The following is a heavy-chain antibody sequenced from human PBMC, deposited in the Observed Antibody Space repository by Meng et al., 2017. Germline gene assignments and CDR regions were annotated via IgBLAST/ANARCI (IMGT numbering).Heavy chain of an antibody. CDR2: ISTDGTKT. CDR3: VKTKDYYTDY. Sequence: EVQLVESGGGLVQPGGSLRLSCAASGFAFSNYWMHWVRQDPGKGLVWVSHISTDGTKTSYADSVKGRFTISRDNVKNTLYLQMNGLRVEDTSLYYCVKTKDYYTDYWGQGTLVTVSS. J-gene: IGHJ4*02. D-gene: IGHD1-7*01. V-gene: IGHV3-74*01. CDR1: GFAFSNYW.